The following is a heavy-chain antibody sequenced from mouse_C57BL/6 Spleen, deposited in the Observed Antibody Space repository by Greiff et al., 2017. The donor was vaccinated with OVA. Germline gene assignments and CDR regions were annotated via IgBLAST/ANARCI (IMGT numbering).Heavy chain of an antibody. CDR1: GFNIKNTY. V-gene: IGHV14-3*01. Sequence: EVMLVESVAELVRPGASVKLSCTASGFNIKNTYMHWVKQRPEQGLEWIGRIDPANGNTKYAPKFQGKATITADTSSNTAYLQLSSLTSEDTAIYYCARSGGYDGGDWYFDVWGTGTTVTVSS. J-gene: IGHJ1*03. CDR2: IDPANGNT. D-gene: IGHD2-2*01. CDR3: ARSGGYDGGDWYFDV.